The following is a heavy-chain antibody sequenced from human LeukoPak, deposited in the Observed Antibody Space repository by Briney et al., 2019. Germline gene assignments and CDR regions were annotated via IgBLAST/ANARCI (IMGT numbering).Heavy chain of an antibody. D-gene: IGHD3-22*01. CDR1: GGSSSGYY. J-gene: IGHJ3*02. V-gene: IGHV4-34*01. CDR3: AYLQRDSSGPDAFDI. Sequence: SETLSLTCAVYGGSSSGYYWSWIRQPPGKGLEWIGEINHSGSTNYNPSLKSRVTISVDTSKNQFSLKLSSVTAADTAVYYCAYLQRDSSGPDAFDIWGQGTMVTVSS. CDR2: INHSGST.